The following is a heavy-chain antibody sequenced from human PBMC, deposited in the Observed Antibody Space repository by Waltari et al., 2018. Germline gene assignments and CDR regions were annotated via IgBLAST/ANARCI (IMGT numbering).Heavy chain of an antibody. V-gene: IGHV4-59*01. CDR3: ARGGRGGMWWFDP. D-gene: IGHD6-13*01. CDR1: GGSISSYY. Sequence: QVQLQESGPGLVKPSETLSLTCTVSGGSISSYYWSWIRQPPGKGLEWIGYSYYSGSTNYNPSLKSRVTISVDTSKDQFSLKLSSVTAADTAVYYCARGGRGGMWWFDPWGQGTLVTVSS. CDR2: SYYSGST. J-gene: IGHJ5*02.